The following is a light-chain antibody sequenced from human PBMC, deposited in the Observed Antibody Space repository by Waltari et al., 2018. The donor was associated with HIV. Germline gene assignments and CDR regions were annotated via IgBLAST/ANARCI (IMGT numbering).Light chain of an antibody. V-gene: IGKV4-1*01. Sequence: DIVMTQSPDSLAVSLGERATINCHSSQTIFDTFHTKTFLAWYQQKAGQPPKLLIHWASTRKSGVPDRFSGSGSGAFFSLTITSLQADDVAVYYCHQYYTVPWTFGQGTKVEIK. J-gene: IGKJ1*01. CDR2: WAS. CDR3: HQYYTVPWT. CDR1: QTIFDTFHTKTF.